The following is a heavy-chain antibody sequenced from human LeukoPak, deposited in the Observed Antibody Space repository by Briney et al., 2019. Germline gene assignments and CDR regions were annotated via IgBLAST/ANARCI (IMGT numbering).Heavy chain of an antibody. V-gene: IGHV1-46*01. Sequence: ASVKVSCKASGYTFTSYYMHWVRQAPGQGLEWMGIINPSGGSTSYAQKFQGRVTMTRDTSTSTVYMELSSLRSEDTAVYYCARDRGDGYIYRGYFDYWGQGTLVTVSS. CDR1: GYTFTSYY. J-gene: IGHJ4*02. D-gene: IGHD5-24*01. CDR3: ARDRGDGYIYRGYFDY. CDR2: INPSGGST.